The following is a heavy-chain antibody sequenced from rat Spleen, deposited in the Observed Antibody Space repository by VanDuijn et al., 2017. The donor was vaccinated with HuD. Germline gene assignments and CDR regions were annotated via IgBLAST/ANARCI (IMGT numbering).Heavy chain of an antibody. Sequence: EVQLVESGGGFVQPGRSLKLSCAVSGFTFSNYGMAWVRQTPTKGLEWVASITTGGSNTYYRDSVKGRFTISTDNAKSTLSLQMDSLRSEDTATYYCARRHYGYTDYFDYWGQGVMVTVSS. CDR3: ARRHYGYTDYFDY. D-gene: IGHD1-9*01. CDR1: GFTFSNYG. V-gene: IGHV5S13*01. CDR2: ITTGGSNT. J-gene: IGHJ2*01.